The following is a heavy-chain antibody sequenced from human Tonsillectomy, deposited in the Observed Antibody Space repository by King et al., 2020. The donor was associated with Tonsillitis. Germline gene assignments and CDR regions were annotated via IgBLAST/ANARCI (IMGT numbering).Heavy chain of an antibody. CDR2: IYHSGST. CDR3: ARGRPDDDLLTSVGWFDP. Sequence: QLPESGSGLVKPSQTLSLTCAVSGGSISSGGYSWSWIRQPPGKGLEWIVYIYHSGSTYYNPSLKSRVTISVDRSKNQFSLKLSSVTAADTAVYYCARGRPDDDLLTSVGWFDPWGQGTLVTVSS. D-gene: IGHD3-9*01. J-gene: IGHJ5*02. V-gene: IGHV4-30-2*01. CDR1: GGSISSGGYS.